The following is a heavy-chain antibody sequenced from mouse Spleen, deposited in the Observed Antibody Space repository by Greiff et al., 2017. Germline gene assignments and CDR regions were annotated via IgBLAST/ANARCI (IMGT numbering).Heavy chain of an antibody. CDR1: GFSLTSYG. D-gene: IGHD1-1*01. J-gene: IGHJ4*01. V-gene: IGHV2-5*01. Sequence: VHLVESGPGLVQPSQSLSITCTVSGFSLTSYGVHWVRQSPGKGLEWLGVIWRGGSTDYNAAFMSRLSITKDNSKSQVFFKMNSLQADDTAIYYCAPSHFNGSSYDAMDYWGQGTSVTVSS. CDR3: APSHFNGSSYDAMDY. CDR2: IWRGGST.